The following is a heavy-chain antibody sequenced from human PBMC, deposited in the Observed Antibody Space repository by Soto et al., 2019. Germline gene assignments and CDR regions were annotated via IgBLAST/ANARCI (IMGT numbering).Heavy chain of an antibody. J-gene: IGHJ5*02. D-gene: IGHD6-19*01. CDR2: ISHDGSEK. CDR1: GFTFSTHG. Sequence: VQLVESGGGLVQPGTSLRLSCAASGFTFSTHGMHWVRQAPGKGLEWVAMISHDGSEKYYVDSVKGRFTISRDISKNTLLLQMDSLRAEDTAVYYCAKDWGGTGWYKWFDPWGQGTLVTVSS. CDR3: AKDWGGTGWYKWFDP. V-gene: IGHV3-30*18.